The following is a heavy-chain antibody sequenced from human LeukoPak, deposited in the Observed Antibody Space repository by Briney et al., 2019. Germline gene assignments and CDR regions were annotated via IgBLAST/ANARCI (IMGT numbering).Heavy chain of an antibody. CDR3: ARGFITVITPYFDY. V-gene: IGHV4-38-2*02. CDR1: GYSIISGYY. J-gene: IGHJ4*02. CDR2: IYHSGST. Sequence: SATLSLTCTVSGYSIISGYYWGWIRQPPGKGLEWIGSIYHSGSTYYNPSLKSRVTISLDTSKNEFSLKLSSVTAADTAVYYCARGFITVITPYFDYWGQGTLVTVSS. D-gene: IGHD4-23*01.